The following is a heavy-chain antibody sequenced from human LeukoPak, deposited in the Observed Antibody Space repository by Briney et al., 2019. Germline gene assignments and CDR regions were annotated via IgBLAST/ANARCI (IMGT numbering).Heavy chain of an antibody. CDR2: IWYDGSNI. V-gene: IGHV3-33*01. D-gene: IGHD3-22*01. CDR1: GFTFGSYG. CDR3: ARARNDYDTSSFSALDY. J-gene: IGHJ4*02. Sequence: GGSLRLSCAASGFTFGSYGMHWVRQAPGKGLEWLAVIWYDGSNIYYADPVKGRFAISRDNSKNTLYLQINSLRAEDTAVYYCARARNDYDTSSFSALDYWGQGTLVTVSS.